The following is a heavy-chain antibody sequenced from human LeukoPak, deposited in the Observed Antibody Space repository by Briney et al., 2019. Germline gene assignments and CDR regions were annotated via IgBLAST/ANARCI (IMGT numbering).Heavy chain of an antibody. CDR1: GGSLSNYQ. Sequence: PSETLSLTCAVDGGSLSNYQWTWIRQSPEKGLEWIGKINHVGSSNYNPSLKPRVAVSLEAPKNQFSLELRSVTAAGTAVYYCARGVSTPSGTGDYGGGYYYFDNWGQGILVTVSS. CDR3: ARGVSTPSGTGDYGGGYYYFDN. D-gene: IGHD4-17*01. J-gene: IGHJ4*02. CDR2: INHVGSS. V-gene: IGHV4-34*01.